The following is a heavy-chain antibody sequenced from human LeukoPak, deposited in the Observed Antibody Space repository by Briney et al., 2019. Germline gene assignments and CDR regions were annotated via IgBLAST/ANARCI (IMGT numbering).Heavy chain of an antibody. CDR2: ISGSGRNT. CDR1: GFTFSNYA. Sequence: PGGSLRLSCAASGFTFSNYAMSWVRQAPGKGLEWVSTISGSGRNTYYADSVRSRFTISRDNSKNTLYLQTNSLKAEDTAVYYCAKEGEGHITMVALLTRDLDYWGQGTLVTVSS. D-gene: IGHD3-10*01. CDR3: AKEGEGHITMVALLTRDLDY. V-gene: IGHV3-23*01. J-gene: IGHJ4*02.